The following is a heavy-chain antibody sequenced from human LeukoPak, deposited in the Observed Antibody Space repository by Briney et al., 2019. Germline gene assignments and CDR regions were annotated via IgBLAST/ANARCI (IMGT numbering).Heavy chain of an antibody. CDR3: ARLRREVGATRYYFDY. D-gene: IGHD1-26*01. V-gene: IGHV4-59*08. CDR2: LYHSGST. CDR1: GGSISSYY. J-gene: IGHJ4*02. Sequence: SETLSLTCTVSGGSISSYYWSWIRQPPGKGLEWIGSLYHSGSTYYNPSLKSRVTISVDTSKNQFSLKLSSVTAADTAVYYCARLRREVGATRYYFDYWGQGTLVTVSS.